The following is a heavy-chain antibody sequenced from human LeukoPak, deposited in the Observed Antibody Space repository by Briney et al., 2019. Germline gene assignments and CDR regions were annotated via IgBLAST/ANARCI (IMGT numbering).Heavy chain of an antibody. J-gene: IGHJ6*02. V-gene: IGHV1-8*01. CDR2: MNPNSGNT. Sequence: ASVKVSCKASGYTFTSYDINWVRQATGQGLEWMGWMNPNSGNTGYAQKFQGRVTMTRNTSVSTAYMELGSLRSEDTAVYYCASRRYYDSSGYYNNPLVTADYYGMDVWGQGTTVTVSS. CDR3: ASRRYYDSSGYYNNPLVTADYYGMDV. D-gene: IGHD3-22*01. CDR1: GYTFTSYD.